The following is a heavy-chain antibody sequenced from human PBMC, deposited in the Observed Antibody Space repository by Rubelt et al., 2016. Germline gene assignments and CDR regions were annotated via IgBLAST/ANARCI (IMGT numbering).Heavy chain of an antibody. V-gene: IGHV1-24*01. CDR2: FGPEDGEP. D-gene: IGHD2-15*01. CDR1: GSTLTELS. CDR3: ETGSGSFDD. J-gene: IGHJ4*02. Sequence: QVQLVQSGAEVKKPGASVKVSCKVSGSTLTELSMHWVRQAPGHGLEWMGGFGPEDGEPIYAQMCQGRVTMTVVTSTDTAYIELSSLRSDDTAVYYCETGSGSFDDWGQGTLGTVAS.